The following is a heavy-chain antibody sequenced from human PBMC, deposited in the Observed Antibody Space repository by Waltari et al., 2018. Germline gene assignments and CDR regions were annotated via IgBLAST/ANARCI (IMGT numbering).Heavy chain of an antibody. Sequence: EVQLVASGGGLVQPGGSLRLSCAASGFTFRSHWMSWVRQDPGMGLEWVANIKQDGSEKYYVDSVKGRFTISRDNAKNSLYLQMNSLRAEDTAVYYCARPFYGDSEYFQHWGQGTLVTVSS. CDR1: GFTFRSHW. CDR2: IKQDGSEK. D-gene: IGHD4-17*01. V-gene: IGHV3-7*01. J-gene: IGHJ1*01. CDR3: ARPFYGDSEYFQH.